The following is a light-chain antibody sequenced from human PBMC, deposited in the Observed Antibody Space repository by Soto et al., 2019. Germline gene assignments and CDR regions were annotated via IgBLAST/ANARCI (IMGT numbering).Light chain of an antibody. CDR2: EVG. CDR3: YSFAPNNTFV. V-gene: IGLV2-23*02. J-gene: IGLJ1*01. CDR1: ASDVGRYNL. Sequence: QSVLTQPASVSGSRGQSIVISCTGTASDVGRYNLVSWYQHLPGKAPKLMMYEVGKRPSGVSNRFSGSKVGNSASLTVSGLQTEDEGDYYCYSFAPNNTFVFGGGTKLTVL.